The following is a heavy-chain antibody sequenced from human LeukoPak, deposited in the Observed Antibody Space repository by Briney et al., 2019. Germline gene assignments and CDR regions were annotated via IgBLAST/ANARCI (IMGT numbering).Heavy chain of an antibody. CDR3: ARGGHYYDSSGYLYYFDY. D-gene: IGHD3-22*01. CDR1: GFTFSSYS. CDR2: ISSSSSYI. J-gene: IGHJ4*02. V-gene: IGHV3-21*01. Sequence: GGSLRRSCAASGFTFSSYSMNWVRQAPGKGLEWVSSISSSSSYIYYADSVKGRFTISRDNAKNSLYLQMNSLRAEDTAVYYCARGGHYYDSSGYLYYFDYWGQGTLVTVSS.